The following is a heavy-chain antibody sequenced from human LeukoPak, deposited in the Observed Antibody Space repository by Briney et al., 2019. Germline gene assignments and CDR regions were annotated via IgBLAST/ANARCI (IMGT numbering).Heavy chain of an antibody. Sequence: PSETLSLTCAVYGGSFSGYYWSWIRQPPGKGLEWIGEINHSGSTNYNPSLKSRVTISVDTSKNQFSLKLSSVTAADTAVYYCARGTGGIQLWFEGRHFDYWGQGTLVTVSS. CDR1: GGSFSGYY. V-gene: IGHV4-34*01. J-gene: IGHJ4*02. D-gene: IGHD5-18*01. CDR2: INHSGST. CDR3: ARGTGGIQLWFEGRHFDY.